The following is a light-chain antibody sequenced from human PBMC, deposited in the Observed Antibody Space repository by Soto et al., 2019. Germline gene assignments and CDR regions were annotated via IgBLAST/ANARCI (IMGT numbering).Light chain of an antibody. CDR3: QQCATSPLT. CDR2: ATS. Sequence: EIVLTQSPGSLSLSPGERATLSCRASSSVPSIYLAWYQQKPGQAPRVLIYATSSRATGIPDRFSGSGSGTDFTLPISRLEPEDFALYFCQQCATSPLTFGQGTKVEIK. J-gene: IGKJ1*01. CDR1: SSVPSIY. V-gene: IGKV3-20*01.